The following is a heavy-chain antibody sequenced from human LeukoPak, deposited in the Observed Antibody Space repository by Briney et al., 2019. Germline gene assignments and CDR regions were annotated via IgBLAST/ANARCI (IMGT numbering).Heavy chain of an antibody. Sequence: GGSVTLSCAASGFSFSDYYMSWIRQAPGKGLEWVSCISISGSTIYYADSVKGRFTISRDNAKNSLYLQMNSLRAEDTAVYYCAREWELLSDASDIWGQGTMVTVSS. CDR3: AREWELLSDASDI. V-gene: IGHV3-11*01. CDR2: ISISGSTI. D-gene: IGHD1-26*01. J-gene: IGHJ3*02. CDR1: GFSFSDYY.